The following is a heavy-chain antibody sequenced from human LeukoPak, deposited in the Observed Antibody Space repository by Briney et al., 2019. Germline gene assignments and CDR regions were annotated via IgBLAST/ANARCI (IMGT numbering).Heavy chain of an antibody. J-gene: IGHJ4*02. CDR2: INSDGSGT. CDR3: VRGTAESGTGY. CDR1: RFTFSSYW. V-gene: IGHV3-74*01. Sequence: GGSLRLSCAVSRFTFSSYWMHWIRQAPGKGLVWVSRINSDGSGTSYAASVKGRFTISRDNAKNTLYLQMNSLRAEDTAVYYCVRGTAESGTGYWGQGTLVTVSS. D-gene: IGHD6-13*01.